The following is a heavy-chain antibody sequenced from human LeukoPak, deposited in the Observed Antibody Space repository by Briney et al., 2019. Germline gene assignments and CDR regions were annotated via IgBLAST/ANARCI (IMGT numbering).Heavy chain of an antibody. CDR2: MYYSGST. J-gene: IGHJ5*02. CDR3: ARRSAGWFDP. D-gene: IGHD6-19*01. CDR1: GGSISSDY. V-gene: IGHV4-59*08. Sequence: SETLSLTCTVSGGSISSDYWSWIRQPPGKGLEWRAYMYYSGSTNYNPSLKSRVTISVDTSKNQFSLKLSSVTAADTAVYYCARRSAGWFDPWGQGTLVTVSS.